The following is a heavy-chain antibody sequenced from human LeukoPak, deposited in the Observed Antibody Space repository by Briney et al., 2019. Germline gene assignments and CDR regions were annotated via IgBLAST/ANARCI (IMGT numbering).Heavy chain of an antibody. Sequence: PGGSLRLSCAASGFTFSSYAMSWVRQAPGKGLEWVSTISGSGGSTYYADSVKGRFTISRDNSKNTLYLQMNSLRAEDTAVCYCAKPSYCSGGSCYWVYFDYWGQGTLVTVSS. V-gene: IGHV3-23*01. J-gene: IGHJ4*02. CDR1: GFTFSSYA. CDR2: ISGSGGST. CDR3: AKPSYCSGGSCYWVYFDY. D-gene: IGHD2-15*01.